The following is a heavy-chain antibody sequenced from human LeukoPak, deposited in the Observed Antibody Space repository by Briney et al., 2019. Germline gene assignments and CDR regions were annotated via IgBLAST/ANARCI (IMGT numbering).Heavy chain of an antibody. CDR1: GFTFSDYY. Sequence: IPGGSLRLSCAASGFTFSDYYMSWIRQAPGKGLEWFSYISSSGSTIYYADSVKGRFTISRDNAKNSLYLQMNSLRAEDTAVYYCAREKMIAVAADYYYYGMDVWGQGTTVTVSS. V-gene: IGHV3-11*01. CDR2: ISSSGSTI. D-gene: IGHD6-19*01. J-gene: IGHJ6*02. CDR3: AREKMIAVAADYYYYGMDV.